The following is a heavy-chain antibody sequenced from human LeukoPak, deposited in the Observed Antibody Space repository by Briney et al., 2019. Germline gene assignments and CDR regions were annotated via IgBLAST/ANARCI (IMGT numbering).Heavy chain of an antibody. CDR3: AGDYGGNARAKSWFDP. CDR2: IYYSGST. CDR1: GFTVSSNY. Sequence: GSLRLSCAASGFTVSSNYMSWVRQAPGKGLEWIGYIYYSGSTNYNPSLKSRVTISVDTSKNQFSLKLSSVTAADTAVYYCAGDYGGNARAKSWFDPWGQGTLVTVSS. V-gene: IGHV4-59*02. D-gene: IGHD4-23*01. J-gene: IGHJ5*02.